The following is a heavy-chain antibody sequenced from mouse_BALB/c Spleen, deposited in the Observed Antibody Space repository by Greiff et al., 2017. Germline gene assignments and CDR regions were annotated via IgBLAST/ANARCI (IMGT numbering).Heavy chain of an antibody. Sequence: EVQLVESGGGLVQPGGSRKLSCAASGFTFSSFGMHWVRQAPEKGLEWVAYISSGSSTIYYADTVKGRFTISRDNPKNTLFLQMTSLRSEDTAMYYCARSGLRFSMDYWGQGTSVTVSS. V-gene: IGHV5-17*02. CDR2: ISSGSSTI. CDR1: GFTFSSFG. J-gene: IGHJ4*01. CDR3: ARSGLRFSMDY. D-gene: IGHD1-1*01.